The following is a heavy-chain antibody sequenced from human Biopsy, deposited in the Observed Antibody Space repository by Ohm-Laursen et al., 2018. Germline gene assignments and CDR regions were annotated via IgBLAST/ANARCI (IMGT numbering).Heavy chain of an antibody. CDR3: ARGDYFDSNGYFWFDP. D-gene: IGHD3-22*01. V-gene: IGHV4-31*01. Sequence: TLSLTCTVSGGSISSGGSYWSWLRQRSGKGLEWIWYIFNSANTYYNPSLKNLITISGDTSKNQFSLKLNSATAADTAVYYCARGDYFDSNGYFWFDPWGQGTLVTVSS. CDR2: IFNSANT. CDR1: GGSISSGGSY. J-gene: IGHJ5*02.